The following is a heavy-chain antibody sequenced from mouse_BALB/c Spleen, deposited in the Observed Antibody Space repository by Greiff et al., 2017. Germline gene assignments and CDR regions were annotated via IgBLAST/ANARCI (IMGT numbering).Heavy chain of an antibody. V-gene: IGHV5-6*01. CDR3: ARHGGITTVVDWYFDV. D-gene: IGHD1-1*01. J-gene: IGHJ1*01. CDR1: GFTFSSYG. CDR2: ISSGGSYT. Sequence: EVQLVESGGDLVKPGGSLKLSCAASGFTFSSYGMSWVRQTPDKRLEWVATISSGGSYTYYPDSVKGRFTISRDNAKNTLYLQMSSLKSEDTAMYYCARHGGITTVVDWYFDVWGAGTTVTVSS.